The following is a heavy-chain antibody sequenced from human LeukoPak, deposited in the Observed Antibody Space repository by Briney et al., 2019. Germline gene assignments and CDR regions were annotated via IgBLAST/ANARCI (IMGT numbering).Heavy chain of an antibody. CDR3: AKDQQEYSGYGTYDY. D-gene: IGHD5-12*01. CDR1: GFTFSSYA. CDR2: ISGSGGST. V-gene: IGHV3-23*01. J-gene: IGHJ4*02. Sequence: GGSLRLSCAASGFTFSSYAMSWVRQAPGKGLEWVSAISGSGGSTYYADSVKGRFTISRDNSKNTLYLQMNSLRVEDTAVYYCAKDQQEYSGYGTYDYWGQGTLVTVSS.